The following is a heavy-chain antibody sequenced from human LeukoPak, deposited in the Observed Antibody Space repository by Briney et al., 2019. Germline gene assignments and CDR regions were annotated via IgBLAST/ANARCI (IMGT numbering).Heavy chain of an antibody. D-gene: IGHD3-10*01. CDR3: ATQNGYGSGSYYIG. CDR1: GGSISSSSYY. V-gene: IGHV4-39*07. CDR2: IYYSGST. Sequence: SETLSLTCTVSGGSISSSSYYWGWIRQPPGKGLEWIGSIYYSGSTYYNPSLKSRVTISVDTSKNQFSLKLSSVTAADTAVYYCATQNGYGSGSYYIGWGQGTLVTVSS. J-gene: IGHJ4*02.